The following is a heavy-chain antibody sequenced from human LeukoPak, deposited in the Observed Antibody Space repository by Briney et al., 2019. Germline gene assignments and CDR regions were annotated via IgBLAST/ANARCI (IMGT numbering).Heavy chain of an antibody. V-gene: IGHV1-46*01. Sequence: ASVKVSCKASGYTFTSYYMHWVRQAPGQGLEWMGIINPSGGSTNYAQKFQGRVTMTRDTSTNTVYMELSSLRSEDTAVYYCASGDYGDPPLNYWGQGTLVTVSS. CDR2: INPSGGST. D-gene: IGHD4/OR15-4a*01. J-gene: IGHJ4*02. CDR1: GYTFTSYY. CDR3: ASGDYGDPPLNY.